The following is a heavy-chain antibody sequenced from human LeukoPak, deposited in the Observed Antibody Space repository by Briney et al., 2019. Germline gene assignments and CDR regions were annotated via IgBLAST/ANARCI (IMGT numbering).Heavy chain of an antibody. CDR2: INHSGST. CDR1: GGSFSGYY. CDR3: ARGLDGYNYNY. D-gene: IGHD5-24*01. Sequence: SETLSLTCAVYGGSFSGYYWSWIRQSPGKGLEWIGEINHSGSTHYNPSLKSRVTLSVDTSKNQFSLRLSSVTPADTAVYYCARGLDGYNYNYWGQGTLVTVSS. V-gene: IGHV4-34*01. J-gene: IGHJ4*02.